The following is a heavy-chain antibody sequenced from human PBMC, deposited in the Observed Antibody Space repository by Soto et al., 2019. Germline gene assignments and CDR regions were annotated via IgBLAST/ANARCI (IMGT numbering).Heavy chain of an antibody. Sequence: EVQLVESGGGLVQPGGSLRLSCAASGFTFSSYWMSWVRQAPGKGLEWVANIKQDGSEKYYVDSVKGRFTNSRDNAKTSLFLQMNSLRAEYAAVYYGARDNRSSCYFDYWGQGTLVTVSS. CDR1: GFTFSSYW. V-gene: IGHV3-7*01. CDR3: ARDNRSSCYFDY. J-gene: IGHJ4*02. CDR2: IKQDGSEK. D-gene: IGHD6-13*01.